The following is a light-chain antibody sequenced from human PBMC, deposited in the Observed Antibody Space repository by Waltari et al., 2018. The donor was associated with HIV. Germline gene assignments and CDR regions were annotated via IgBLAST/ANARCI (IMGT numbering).Light chain of an antibody. V-gene: IGKV3-15*01. CDR1: QSLSNTN. CDR2: GAS. J-gene: IGKJ2*01. Sequence: ELVMTQSPATLSVSPGERATLSCRPSQSLSNTNLACYHQNHGQAPRRLIHGASTRATGIPARFRGSGSGTEFTLTISSLQSEDSAIYYWQQYKNWPPTFGQGARLEIQ. CDR3: QQYKNWPPT.